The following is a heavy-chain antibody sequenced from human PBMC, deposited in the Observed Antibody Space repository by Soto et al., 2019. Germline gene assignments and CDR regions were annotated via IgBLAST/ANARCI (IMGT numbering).Heavy chain of an antibody. V-gene: IGHV4-59*01. CDR1: GGSISSYY. D-gene: IGHD3-3*01. CDR2: IYYSGGT. Sequence: QVQLQESGPGLVKPSETLSLTCTVSGGSISSYYWSWIRQPPGKGLEWIGCIYYSGGTNYNPSLKGRVTISVDTAKNQFSLKLSAVAAADTAVYYCAREGAIFGGVIEGWFDPWGQGTLVTVSS. CDR3: AREGAIFGGVIEGWFDP. J-gene: IGHJ5*02.